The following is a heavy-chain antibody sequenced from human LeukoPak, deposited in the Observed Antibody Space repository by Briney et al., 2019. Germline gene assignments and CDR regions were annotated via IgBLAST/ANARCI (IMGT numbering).Heavy chain of an antibody. CDR2: IYNGRT. V-gene: IGHV4-59*11. CDR1: GGSISSHS. Sequence: PSETLSLTCTVSGGSISSHSWSWIRQPPGRRLEWVGYIYNGRTNYNPSLMSRVTISVDTSKNETSLKLTSVTAADTAVYYCARRSSKRFNWYFDLWGRGTLVTVSS. CDR3: ARRSSKRFNWYFDL. J-gene: IGHJ2*01. D-gene: IGHD5-24*01.